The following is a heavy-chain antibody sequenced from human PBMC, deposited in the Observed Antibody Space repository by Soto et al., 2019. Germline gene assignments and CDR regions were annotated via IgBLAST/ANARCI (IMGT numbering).Heavy chain of an antibody. V-gene: IGHV1-46*01. J-gene: IGHJ4*02. D-gene: IGHD2-2*02. CDR1: GYTFTSYY. CDR3: ARGALYSPGDYPVDYFDY. Sequence: QVQLVQSGAEVKKPGASVKVSCKASGYTFTSYYMHWVRQAPGQGLEWMGIINPSGGSTSYAQKFQGRVTMTRDTSTSKVYMELSSLRSEDTAVYYCARGALYSPGDYPVDYFDYWGQGTLVTVSS. CDR2: INPSGGST.